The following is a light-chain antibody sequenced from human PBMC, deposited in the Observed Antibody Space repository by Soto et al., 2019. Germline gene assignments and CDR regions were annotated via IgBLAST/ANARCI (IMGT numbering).Light chain of an antibody. J-gene: IGLJ1*01. V-gene: IGLV3-21*02. CDR1: NSGSES. Sequence: SYELTQPPSVSVAPGQTARSTCGGNNSGSESVHWYQQRPGQAPVLVVYDDSDRPSGIPERFSGSNSANTATLTISRVEAGDEADYYCQVWYSSTDLYVFGSGTKVTVL. CDR3: QVWYSSTDLYV. CDR2: DDS.